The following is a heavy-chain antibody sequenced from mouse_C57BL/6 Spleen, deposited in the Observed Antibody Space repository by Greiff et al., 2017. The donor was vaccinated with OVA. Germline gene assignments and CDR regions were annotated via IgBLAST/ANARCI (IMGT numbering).Heavy chain of an antibody. J-gene: IGHJ2*01. D-gene: IGHD1-1*01. CDR1: GYTFTSYW. CDR3: ARDYYGSSYLDY. CDR2: IDPSDSYT. V-gene: IGHV1-50*01. Sequence: QVQLQQPGAELVKPGASVKLSCKASGYTFTSYWMQWVKQRPGRGLEWIGEIDPSDSYTNYNQKFKGKATLTVDTSSSTAYMQLSSLTSEDSAVYYCARDYYGSSYLDYWGQGTTLTVSS.